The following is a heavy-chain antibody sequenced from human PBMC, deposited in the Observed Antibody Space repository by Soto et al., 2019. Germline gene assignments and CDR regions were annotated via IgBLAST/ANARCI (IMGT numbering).Heavy chain of an antibody. Sequence: SVKVSGKASGYTFNTYSISWVRHAPGQGLEWMGWISGYNGDTHYAQKFQGRVTMTTDTSTSTAYMELRSLRSDDTAMYYCARENVLSYVDTTMVDYFDYWGQGTLVTVSS. CDR2: ISGYNGDT. V-gene: IGHV1-18*01. CDR3: ARENVLSYVDTTMVDYFDY. J-gene: IGHJ4*02. D-gene: IGHD5-18*01. CDR1: GYTFNTYS.